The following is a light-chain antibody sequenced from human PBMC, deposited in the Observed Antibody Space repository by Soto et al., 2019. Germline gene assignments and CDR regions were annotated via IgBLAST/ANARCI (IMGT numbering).Light chain of an antibody. V-gene: IGLV1-40*01. J-gene: IGLJ1*01. CDR2: ANS. CDR3: QYCVSSLSGSKV. CDR1: SSNIGAGYD. Sequence: QSVLTQPPSVSGAPGQRVTISCTGSSSNIGAGYDVHWYQQLPGTAPKLLIYANSNRTSGVPDRFSGSKAGPSASLAITGLQAEDEDDYACQYCVSSLSGSKVFGTGTKVTVL.